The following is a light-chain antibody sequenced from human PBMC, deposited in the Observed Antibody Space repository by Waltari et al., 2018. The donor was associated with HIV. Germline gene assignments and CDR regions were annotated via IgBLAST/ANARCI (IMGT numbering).Light chain of an antibody. J-gene: IGKJ3*01. CDR1: QSINNI. CDR2: DAS. CDR3: QQSYTPPLT. Sequence: DSQMTQSTSSLSALIGDSVHITCRASQSINNILNWYQQRPGQAPKLLIYDASTLHSGVPFRFRGSGSGTAFTLTITGLQPDDFSTYYCQQSYTPPLTFGPGT. V-gene: IGKV1-39*01.